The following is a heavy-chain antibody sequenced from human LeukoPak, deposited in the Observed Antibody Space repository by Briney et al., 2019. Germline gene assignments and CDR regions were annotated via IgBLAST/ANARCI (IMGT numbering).Heavy chain of an antibody. CDR2: ISSSSSYI. CDR1: GFTFSSYS. V-gene: IGHV3-21*01. CDR3: ARVGPAPTADY. J-gene: IGHJ4*02. Sequence: GGSLRLSCAASGFTFSSYSMNWVRQAPGKGLEWVSSISSSSSYIYHADSVKGRFTISRDNAKNSLYLQMNSLRAEDTAVYYCARVGPAPTADYWGQGTLITVSS.